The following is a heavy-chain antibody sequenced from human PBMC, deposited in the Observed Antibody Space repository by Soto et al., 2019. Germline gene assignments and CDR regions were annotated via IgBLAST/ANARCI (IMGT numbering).Heavy chain of an antibody. D-gene: IGHD2-21*02. Sequence: QAQLVESGGGVVPPGRSLRLSCVGSGFTFSTYGMHWVRQAPGKGLEWVAAISYDGINKFYADSVKGRFTVSTDNSMNTLYLQMNSLTTEDTAMYYCARESVGMVTAMTPGAMCTWFAPWGQGALVTVSS. CDR2: ISYDGINK. CDR3: ARESVGMVTAMTPGAMCTWFAP. CDR1: GFTFSTYG. J-gene: IGHJ5*02. V-gene: IGHV3-30*03.